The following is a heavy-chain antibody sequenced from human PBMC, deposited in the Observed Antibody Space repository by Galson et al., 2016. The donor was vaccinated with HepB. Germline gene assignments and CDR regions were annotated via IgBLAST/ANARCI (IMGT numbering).Heavy chain of an antibody. CDR3: ARERPPPSSDWPYCFDS. CDR1: NGSLSRYF. D-gene: IGHD6-25*01. CDR2: IYSNGNT. Sequence: SETLSLTCTVSNGSLSRYFWSWIRQPAGKGLEWIGRIYSNGNTRYNSSLQSRVTMSLDMSKNQFSVRLISVTAADTAVYFCARERPPPSSDWPYCFDSWGQGTQVTVSS. V-gene: IGHV4-4*07. J-gene: IGHJ4*02.